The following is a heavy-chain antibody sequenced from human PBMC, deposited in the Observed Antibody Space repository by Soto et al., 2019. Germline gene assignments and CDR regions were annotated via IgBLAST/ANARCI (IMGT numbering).Heavy chain of an antibody. CDR1: GGSISSSIYY. Sequence: SETLSLTCTVSGGSISSSIYYGGWIRQPPGKGLEWIGSIFYSGSTYYNPSLKSRVTISVDTSKNQFSLKLSSVAAADTAVYYCARTRKIWFGDHLGYFDYWGQGTLVTVSS. J-gene: IGHJ4*02. V-gene: IGHV4-39*07. CDR3: ARTRKIWFGDHLGYFDY. D-gene: IGHD3-10*01. CDR2: IFYSGST.